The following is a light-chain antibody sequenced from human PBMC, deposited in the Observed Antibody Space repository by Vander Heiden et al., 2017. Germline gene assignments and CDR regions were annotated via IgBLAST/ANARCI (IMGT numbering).Light chain of an antibody. CDR3: QAWDTSTEWKI. CDR1: KLGDKY. J-gene: IGLJ2*01. V-gene: IGLV3-1*01. Sequence: SYELTQPPSVSVSPGQTASITCSGDKLGDKYACWYQQKPGQSPLLVIYQDNKRPSGIPERFSGSNSGNTATLTISGTQAMDEADYYCQAWDTSTEWKIFGGGTKLTVL. CDR2: QDN.